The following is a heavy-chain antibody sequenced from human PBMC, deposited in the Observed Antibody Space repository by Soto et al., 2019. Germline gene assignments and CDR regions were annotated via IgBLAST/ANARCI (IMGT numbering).Heavy chain of an antibody. CDR1: GGTFSSYA. CDR2: IIPIFGTP. V-gene: IGHV1-69*01. CDR3: AKGEKPELTGVWYYFDY. D-gene: IGHD1-7*01. J-gene: IGHJ4*02. Sequence: QVQLVQSGAEVKKPGSSVKVSCKASGGTFSSYAINWVRQAPGQGLEWMGGIIPIFGTPNYAQKFQDRVTMSADESTSTAYMELSSLRSVDTAVYYCAKGEKPELTGVWYYFDYWGQGTQVTVSS.